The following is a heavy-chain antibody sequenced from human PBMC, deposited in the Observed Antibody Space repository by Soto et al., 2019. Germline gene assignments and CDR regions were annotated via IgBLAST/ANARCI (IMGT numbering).Heavy chain of an antibody. Sequence: QVQLAQSGAEVKKPGAYVTVSCKASGYTFSRYGISWVRQAPGQGLEWVGWISVHNGYTKYATELQGRVTMTTDTSTSTAYMELRSLRSDDSAVYYCARLEHNFGPHDYWGQGTLVTVTS. V-gene: IGHV1-18*01. CDR2: ISVHNGYT. CDR3: ARLEHNFGPHDY. D-gene: IGHD1-1*01. J-gene: IGHJ4*02. CDR1: GYTFSRYG.